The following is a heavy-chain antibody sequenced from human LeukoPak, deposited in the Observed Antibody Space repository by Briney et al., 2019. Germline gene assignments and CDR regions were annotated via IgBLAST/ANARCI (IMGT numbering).Heavy chain of an antibody. CDR1: GGTFSSYA. J-gene: IGHJ5*02. CDR3: ARDPDGSLGVPLS. V-gene: IGHV1-69*05. D-gene: IGHD3-16*01. Sequence: SVKVSCKASGGTFSSYAISWVRQAPGQGLEWMGGIIPIFGTANYAQKFQGRVTITTDESTSTAYMELSSLRSEDTGVYYCARDPDGSLGVPLSWGQGTLVTVSS. CDR2: IIPIFGTA.